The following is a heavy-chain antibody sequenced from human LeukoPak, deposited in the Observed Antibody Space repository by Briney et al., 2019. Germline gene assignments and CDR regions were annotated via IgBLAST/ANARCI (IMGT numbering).Heavy chain of an antibody. CDR3: ARVRVGSWYYFDY. CDR1: GYTFISYY. V-gene: IGHV1-46*01. Sequence: GASVKVSCKASGYTFISYYMHWVRQAPGQGLEWMGIINPSGGSTSCAQKFQGRVTMTRDTSTNTIYMELSSLRSEDTAVCYCARVRVGSWYYFDYWGQGTLVTVSS. D-gene: IGHD6-13*01. CDR2: INPSGGST. J-gene: IGHJ4*02.